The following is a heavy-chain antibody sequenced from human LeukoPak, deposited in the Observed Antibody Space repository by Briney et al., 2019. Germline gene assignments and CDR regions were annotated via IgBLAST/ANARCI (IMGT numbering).Heavy chain of an antibody. Sequence: ASVKVSCKASGGTFSSYAISWVRQAPGQGLEWMGWISAYNGNTNYAQKLQGRVTMTTDTSTSTAYMELRSLRSDDTAVYYCARSTRAGYFDYWGQGTLVTVSS. V-gene: IGHV1-18*01. J-gene: IGHJ4*02. D-gene: IGHD6-25*01. CDR2: ISAYNGNT. CDR3: ARSTRAGYFDY. CDR1: GGTFSSYA.